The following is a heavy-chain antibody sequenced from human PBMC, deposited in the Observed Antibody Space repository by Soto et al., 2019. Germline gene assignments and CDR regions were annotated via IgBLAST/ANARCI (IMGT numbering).Heavy chain of an antibody. V-gene: IGHV4-59*01. CDR3: ASCWSWDAFDI. J-gene: IGHJ3*02. Sequence: SETLSLTCPVSGVYITRYYWTWFRYPPGKGLEWIGYVYHTGNTYYNPSLKSRVTISLDTSKNQVSLRLRSVTAADTAVYYCASCWSWDAFDIWGQGTMVTVSS. CDR1: GVYITRYY. D-gene: IGHD2-8*02. CDR2: VYHTGNT.